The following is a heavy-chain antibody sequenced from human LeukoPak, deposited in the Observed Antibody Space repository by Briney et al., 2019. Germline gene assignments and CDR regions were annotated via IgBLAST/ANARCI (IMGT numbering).Heavy chain of an antibody. D-gene: IGHD3-22*01. CDR3: ARSAFYGGTGYYYDY. J-gene: IGHJ4*02. Sequence: GGSLRLSCAACGVTFSSYCMHWVRQTPEKGLVWVSRINNHGSATNYADSVKGRFTVSRDNAQNTLYLQMSSLRAEDTAVYYCARSAFYGGTGYYYDYWGQGALVTVSS. CDR2: INNHGSAT. CDR1: GVTFSSYC. V-gene: IGHV3-74*01.